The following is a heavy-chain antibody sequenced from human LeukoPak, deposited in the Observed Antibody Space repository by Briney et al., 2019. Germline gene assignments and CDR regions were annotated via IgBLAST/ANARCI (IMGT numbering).Heavy chain of an antibody. CDR2: ISGSGGST. V-gene: IGHV3-23*01. CDR3: AKDLEYIVATFPDY. J-gene: IGHJ4*02. D-gene: IGHD5-12*01. Sequence: PGGSLRLSCAASGFTSSSYAMSWVRQAPGKGLEWVSAISGSGGSTYYADSVKGRFTISRDNSKNTLYLQMNSLRAEDTAVYYCAKDLEYIVATFPDYWGQGTLVTVSS. CDR1: GFTSSSYA.